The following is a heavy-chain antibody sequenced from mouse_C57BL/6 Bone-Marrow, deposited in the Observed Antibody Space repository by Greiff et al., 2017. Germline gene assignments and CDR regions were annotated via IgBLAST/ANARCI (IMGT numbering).Heavy chain of an antibody. Sequence: VQLQQSGPELVKPGASVKISCKASGYTFTDYYINWVKQRPGQGLEWIGWIFPGSGSTYYNEKFKGKATLTVDKSSSTAYMLLSSLTSEDSAVYVCARWGSSVTTVVATDYFDYWGQGTTLTVSS. D-gene: IGHD1-1*01. CDR1: GYTFTDYY. CDR2: IFPGSGST. CDR3: ARWGSSVTTVVATDYFDY. V-gene: IGHV1-75*01. J-gene: IGHJ2*01.